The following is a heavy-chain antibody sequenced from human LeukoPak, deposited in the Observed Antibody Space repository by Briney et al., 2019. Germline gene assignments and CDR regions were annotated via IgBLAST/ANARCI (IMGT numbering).Heavy chain of an antibody. CDR1: GSPFTSYW. J-gene: IGHJ5*02. V-gene: IGHV5-51*01. Sequence: RGESLEISCQGSGSPFTSYWIGWVRQLPGKGREWMGIIYPGDSDTRYSPSFQGQVTISADKSISTAYLQWSSLKASDTAMYYCARASLHLRWFDRWGQGTLVTVSS. CDR2: IYPGDSDT. D-gene: IGHD2-2*01. CDR3: ARASLHLRWFDR.